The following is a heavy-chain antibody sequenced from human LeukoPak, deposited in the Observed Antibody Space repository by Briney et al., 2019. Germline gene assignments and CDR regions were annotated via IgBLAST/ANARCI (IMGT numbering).Heavy chain of an antibody. J-gene: IGHJ4*02. D-gene: IGHD5-12*01. Sequence: GGSLRFSCAASGFTFSSYSMNWVRQAPGKGLEWVSSISSSSSYIYYADSVKGRFTISRDNAKNSLYLQMNSLRAEDTAVYYCARATSGYGLLDYWGQGTLATVSS. CDR3: ARATSGYGLLDY. CDR1: GFTFSSYS. CDR2: ISSSSSYI. V-gene: IGHV3-21*01.